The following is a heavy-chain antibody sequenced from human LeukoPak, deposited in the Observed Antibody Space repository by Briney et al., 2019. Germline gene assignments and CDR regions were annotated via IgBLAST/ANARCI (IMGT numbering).Heavy chain of an antibody. D-gene: IGHD3-9*01. J-gene: IGHJ4*02. Sequence: GGSLRLSCAASEFAFSVYEMYWVRQAPGKGLEWVSGISWNSGNIVYADSVKGRFTISRDNSKNTLYLQMSSLRAEDTAVYYCAKDLGDYDILTGDWGQGTLVTVSS. CDR3: AKDLGDYDILTGD. CDR1: EFAFSVYE. V-gene: IGHV3-23*01. CDR2: ISWNSGNI.